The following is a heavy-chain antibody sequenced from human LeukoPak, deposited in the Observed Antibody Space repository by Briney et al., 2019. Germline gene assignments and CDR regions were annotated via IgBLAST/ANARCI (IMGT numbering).Heavy chain of an antibody. CDR2: IIPIFGTA. J-gene: IGHJ4*02. D-gene: IGHD5-24*01. V-gene: IGHV1-69*05. CDR1: GGTFSSYA. Sequence: SVKVSCKASGGTFSSYAISWVRQAPGQGLEWMGRIIPIFGTANYAQKFQGRVTITTDESTSTAYMELSRLRSDDTAVYYCARYGDGYNLDYWGQGTLVTVSS. CDR3: ARYGDGYNLDY.